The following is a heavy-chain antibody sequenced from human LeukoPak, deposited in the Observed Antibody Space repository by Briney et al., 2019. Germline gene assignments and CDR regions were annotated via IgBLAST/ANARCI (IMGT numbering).Heavy chain of an antibody. J-gene: IGHJ4*02. CDR2: INSDGSST. D-gene: IGHD3-10*01. V-gene: IGHV3-74*01. CDR3: ARDYGSGSYYNGIDY. Sequence: PGGSLRLSCAASGFTFSSYWMYWVRQAPGKGLVWVSRINSDGSSTNYADSVKGRFTISRDNAMSSLYLQMNSLRAEDTALYYCARDYGSGSYYNGIDYWGQGTLVSVSS. CDR1: GFTFSSYW.